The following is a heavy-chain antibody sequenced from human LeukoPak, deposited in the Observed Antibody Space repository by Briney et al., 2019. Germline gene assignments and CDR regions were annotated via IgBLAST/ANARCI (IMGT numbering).Heavy chain of an antibody. Sequence: SQTLSLTCTVSGGSIRSGDHYWSWIRQPLGKGLEWIGNIYYSGTTYYNPSLKGRITISVDTSKNQFSLRLNSVTAADTAVYYCARGDKGYGTMVRGGVLDPWGQGTLVTVSS. D-gene: IGHD3-10*01. CDR1: GGSIRSGDHY. CDR2: IYYSGTT. V-gene: IGHV4-30-4*01. CDR3: ARGDKGYGTMVRGGVLDP. J-gene: IGHJ5*02.